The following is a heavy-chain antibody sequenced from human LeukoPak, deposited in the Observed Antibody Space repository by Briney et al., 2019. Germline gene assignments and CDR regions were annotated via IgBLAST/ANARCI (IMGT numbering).Heavy chain of an antibody. CDR2: IWYDGSDK. CDR1: GFTFNTYG. V-gene: IGHV3-33*01. CDR3: ARVSDFGNYFDY. Sequence: GGSLPHCCAASGFTFNTYGMQWVRQAPGKGLEWVAIIWYDGSDKLYADSVKGRFTISRDNSKNTLYLQMNSLRAEDTAVYYCARVSDFGNYFDYWGQGALVTVSS. D-gene: IGHD3-3*01. J-gene: IGHJ4*02.